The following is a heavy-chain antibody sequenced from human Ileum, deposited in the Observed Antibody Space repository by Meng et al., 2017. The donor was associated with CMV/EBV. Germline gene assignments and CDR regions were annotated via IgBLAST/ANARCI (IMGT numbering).Heavy chain of an antibody. CDR2: VFDTGSS. V-gene: IGHV4-4*08. CDR1: GGSITLFY. Sequence: SETLSLTCTLSGGSITLFYWNWIRQPPGKGLEWIGNVFDTGSSNYNPSLKSRVTISVDTSKNQFSLKLSSVTAADTAVYYCVYSNGVWGYGYYGMDVWGQGTTVTVSS. CDR3: VYSNGVWGYGYYGMDV. D-gene: IGHD2-8*01. J-gene: IGHJ6*02.